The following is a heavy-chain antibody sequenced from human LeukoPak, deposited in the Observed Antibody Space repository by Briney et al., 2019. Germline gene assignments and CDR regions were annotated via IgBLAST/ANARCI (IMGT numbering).Heavy chain of an antibody. D-gene: IGHD4-17*01. CDR3: ARDLRDWFDP. Sequence: PSETLSLTCTVSGGSIGSGGYYWSWIRQHPGKGLEWIGYIYYSGSTYYNPSLKSRVTISVDTSKNQFSLKLSSVTAADTAVYYCARDLRDWFDPWGQGTLVTVSS. CDR2: IYYSGST. J-gene: IGHJ5*02. CDR1: GGSIGSGGYY. V-gene: IGHV4-31*03.